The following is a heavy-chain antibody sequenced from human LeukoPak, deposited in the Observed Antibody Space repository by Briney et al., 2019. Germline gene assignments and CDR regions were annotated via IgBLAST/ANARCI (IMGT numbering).Heavy chain of an antibody. CDR2: INPNSGGT. J-gene: IGHJ6*03. Sequence: ASVKVSCKASGYTFTGYYMHWVRQAPGQGLEWMGWINPNSGGTNYAQKFQGRVTMTRDTSISTAYMELSRLRSDDTAVYYCATGYCSGGSCSYYYYYMDVWGKGTTVTVSS. V-gene: IGHV1-2*02. CDR1: GYTFTGYY. CDR3: ATGYCSGGSCSYYYYYMDV. D-gene: IGHD2-15*01.